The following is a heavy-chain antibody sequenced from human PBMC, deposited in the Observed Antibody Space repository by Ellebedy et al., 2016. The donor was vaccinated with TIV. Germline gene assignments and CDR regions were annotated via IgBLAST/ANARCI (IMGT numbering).Heavy chain of an antibody. J-gene: IGHJ5*02. CDR1: GFTFSRCW. CDR3: ASTGLA. CDR2: IKEDGSVR. Sequence: GGSLRLSCVASGFTFSRCWMSWARQAPGKGLEWVANIKEDGSVRDYVDSVKGRFTISRDNAKNSLYLQLNSLRAEDTAVYYCASTGLAWGQGTLVTVSS. D-gene: IGHD2-8*02. V-gene: IGHV3-7*01.